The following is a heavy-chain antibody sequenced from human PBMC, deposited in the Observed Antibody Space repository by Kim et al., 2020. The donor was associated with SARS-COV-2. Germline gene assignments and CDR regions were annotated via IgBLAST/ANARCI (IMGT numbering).Heavy chain of an antibody. Sequence: SETLSLTCTVSGGSISNGGYYWSWIRQHPVKGLEWIGHIFYTGTTNTVYNPSLKSRVSISGDPSKNQFSLHLSSVSAADTAVYFCARAEGGSAYYYLATGYWGPGTQVTVSS. D-gene: IGHD3-22*01. V-gene: IGHV4-31*03. J-gene: IGHJ4*02. CDR3: ARAEGGSAYYYLATGY. CDR1: GGSISNGGYY. CDR2: IFYTGTT.